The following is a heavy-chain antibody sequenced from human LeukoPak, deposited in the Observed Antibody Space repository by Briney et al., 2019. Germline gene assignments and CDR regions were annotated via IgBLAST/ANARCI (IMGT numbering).Heavy chain of an antibody. CDR2: IIPILGIA. CDR3: ARDPRARGIIGAVAGGDY. V-gene: IGHV1-69*10. J-gene: IGHJ4*02. Sequence: GASVKVSCKASGGTFSSYAISRVRQAPGQGLEWMGRIIPILGIANYAQKFQGRVTITADKSTSTAYMELSSLRSEDTAVYYCARDPRARGIIGAVAGGDYWGQGTLVTVSS. D-gene: IGHD6-19*01. CDR1: GGTFSSYA.